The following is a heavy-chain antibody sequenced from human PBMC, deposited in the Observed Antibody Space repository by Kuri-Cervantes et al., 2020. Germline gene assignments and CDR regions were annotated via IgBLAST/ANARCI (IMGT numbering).Heavy chain of an antibody. J-gene: IGHJ4*02. CDR3: AREVPRELGWDY. Sequence: SETLSLTCAVYGGSFSGYYWSWIRQPPGKGLEWIGEINHSGSTNYNPSLKSRVTISVDTSKNQFSLKLSSVTAADTAVYYCAREVPRELGWDYWGQGTLVTVSS. CDR1: GGSFSGYY. D-gene: IGHD7-27*01. CDR2: INHSGST. V-gene: IGHV4-34*01.